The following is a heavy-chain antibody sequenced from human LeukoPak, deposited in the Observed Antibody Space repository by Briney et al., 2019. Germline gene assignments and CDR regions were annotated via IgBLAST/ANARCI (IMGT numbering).Heavy chain of an antibody. CDR2: ISYDGSNK. D-gene: IGHD3-10*01. CDR3: AKDLFITMVRGVISYDAFDI. Sequence: GGSLRLSCAASGFTFSSYGMHWVRQAPGKGLEWVAVISYDGSNKYYADSVKGRFTISRDNSKNTLYLQMNSLRAEDTAVYYCAKDLFITMVRGVISYDAFDIWGQGTMVTVSS. J-gene: IGHJ3*02. V-gene: IGHV3-30*18. CDR1: GFTFSSYG.